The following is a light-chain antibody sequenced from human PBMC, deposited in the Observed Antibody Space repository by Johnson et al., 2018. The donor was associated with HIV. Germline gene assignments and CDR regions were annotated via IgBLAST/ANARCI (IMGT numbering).Light chain of an antibody. J-gene: IGLJ1*01. CDR1: TSNIGDHS. CDR3: GTWDSSLSAHYV. Sequence: HSVLTQPPSVSAAPGRWVTVSCSGTTSNIGDHSVSWFQHLPGAAPKLLIYDNDRRPSGVPDRFSGSKSAASATLDITGLQSGDEGDYYCGTWDSSLSAHYVFGTGTKVTVL. CDR2: DND. V-gene: IGLV1-51*02.